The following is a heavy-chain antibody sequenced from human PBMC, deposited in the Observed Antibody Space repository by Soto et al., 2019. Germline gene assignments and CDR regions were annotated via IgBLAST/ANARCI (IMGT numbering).Heavy chain of an antibody. D-gene: IGHD2-15*01. Sequence: QVQLVQSGAEVKKPGASVKVSCKASGYTFTSYGISWVRQAPGQGLEWMGWISAYNGNTNYAQKLQGRVTMTTDTSTSTAYMELRSLRSDGTAVYYCARVVVVAEPPGYYYYGMDVWGQGTTVTVSS. CDR3: ARVVVVAEPPGYYYYGMDV. CDR2: ISAYNGNT. CDR1: GYTFTSYG. V-gene: IGHV1-18*01. J-gene: IGHJ6*02.